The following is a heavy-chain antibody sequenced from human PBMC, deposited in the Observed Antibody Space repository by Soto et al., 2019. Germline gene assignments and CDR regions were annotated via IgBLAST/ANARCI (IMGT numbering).Heavy chain of an antibody. D-gene: IGHD3-10*01. CDR1: GFSFSTHY. CDR3: AKVSKYYYGSGTPTHFDY. J-gene: IGHJ4*02. CDR2: INRDSTVI. V-gene: IGHV3-23*05. Sequence: PGGSLRLSCAASGFSFSTHYMKWVRQSPGKGLEWVSSINRDSTVIYYADSVKGRFTISRDNSKNTLYLQMNSLRAEDTAVYYCAKVSKYYYGSGTPTHFDYWGQGTLVTVSS.